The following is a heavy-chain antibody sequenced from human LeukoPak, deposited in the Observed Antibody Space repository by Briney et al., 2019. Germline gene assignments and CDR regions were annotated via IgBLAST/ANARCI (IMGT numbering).Heavy chain of an antibody. D-gene: IGHD3-22*01. Sequence: SETLSLTCTVSGGSISSYYWSWIRQPPGKGLEWIGYIYYSGSTDYNPSLKSRVTISVDTSKNQFSLKLSSVTAADTAVYYCARHIHYYDTNPSLDIWGQGTMVTVSS. CDR2: IYYSGST. CDR1: GGSISSYY. J-gene: IGHJ3*02. V-gene: IGHV4-59*01. CDR3: ARHIHYYDTNPSLDI.